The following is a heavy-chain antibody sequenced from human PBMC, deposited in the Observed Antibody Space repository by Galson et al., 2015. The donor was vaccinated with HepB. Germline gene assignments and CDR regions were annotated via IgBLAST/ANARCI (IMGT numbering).Heavy chain of an antibody. Sequence: SVKVSCKASGYTFTSYGISWVRQAPGQGLEWMGWISAYDGNTNYAQKLQGRVTMTTDTSTSTAYMELRSLRSDDTAVYYCARDNQLLTDGAFDIWGQGTMVTVSS. V-gene: IGHV1-18*01. CDR3: ARDNQLLTDGAFDI. CDR2: ISAYDGNT. J-gene: IGHJ3*02. D-gene: IGHD2-2*01. CDR1: GYTFTSYG.